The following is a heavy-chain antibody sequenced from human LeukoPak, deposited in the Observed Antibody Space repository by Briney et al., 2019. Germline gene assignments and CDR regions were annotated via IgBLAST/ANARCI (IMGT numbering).Heavy chain of an antibody. CDR2: IKQDGSDK. D-gene: IGHD4-23*01. V-gene: IGHV3-7*01. CDR3: ARGGRHAVTAIVCDHFDS. Sequence: PGGSLRLSCAASGFTFTDYWMSWVRQAPGKGLEWVASIKQDGSDKHYVDSVKGRFTISRDNAKNSQYLQMSSLRAEDTAVYYCARGGRHAVTAIVCDHFDSWRQGTLVTVSS. CDR1: GFTFTDYW. J-gene: IGHJ4*02.